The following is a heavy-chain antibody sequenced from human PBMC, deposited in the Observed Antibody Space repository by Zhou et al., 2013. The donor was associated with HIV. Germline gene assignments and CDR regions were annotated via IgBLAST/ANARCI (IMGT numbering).Heavy chain of an antibody. CDR3: ARDRGFLEYLRIMAFDI. CDR2: ISPYNGNT. D-gene: IGHD3-3*01. CDR1: GYTFTNYG. V-gene: IGHV1-18*01. J-gene: IGHJ3*02. Sequence: QNQLIQSEAEVKNPGASVMVSCKASGYTFTNYGISWVRQAPGQGLEWMGWISPYNGNTNNVQKFQGRVTMTTDTSTSTAYMELRSLRSDDTAVYYCARDRGFLEYLRIMAFDIWGQGTMLTVSS.